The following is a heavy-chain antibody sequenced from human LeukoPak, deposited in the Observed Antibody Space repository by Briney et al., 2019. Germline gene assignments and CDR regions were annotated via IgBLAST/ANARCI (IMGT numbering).Heavy chain of an antibody. J-gene: IGHJ5*02. CDR1: GYSFTSYW. CDR2: IYPGGSDT. D-gene: IGHD2-15*01. Sequence: GESLKISCKGSGYSFTSYWIGWVRQMPGKGLEWMGIIYPGGSDTRYSPSFQGQVTISADKSISTAYLQWSSLKASDTAMYYCARTVYCSGGSCYQNWFDPWGQGTLVTVSS. V-gene: IGHV5-51*01. CDR3: ARTVYCSGGSCYQNWFDP.